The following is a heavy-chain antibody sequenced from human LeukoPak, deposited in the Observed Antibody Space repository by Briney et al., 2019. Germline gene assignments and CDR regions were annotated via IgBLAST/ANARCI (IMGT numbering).Heavy chain of an antibody. V-gene: IGHV3-7*01. Sequence: GGSLRLSCVASGFTISNHWMAWVRQAPGKGLDWVDNINIDGSEKYYVDSVKGRFTISRDNAKNSLYLQMNSLRAEDTSVYYCVRDWVDYWGQGTLVAVSS. CDR1: GFTISNHW. J-gene: IGHJ4*02. CDR3: VRDWVDY. D-gene: IGHD3-16*01. CDR2: INIDGSEK.